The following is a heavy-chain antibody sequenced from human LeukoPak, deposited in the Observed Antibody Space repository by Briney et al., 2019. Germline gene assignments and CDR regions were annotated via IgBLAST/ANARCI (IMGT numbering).Heavy chain of an antibody. D-gene: IGHD5-18*01. CDR1: GFTITGYA. V-gene: IGHV3-30*03. J-gene: IGHJ5*02. Sequence: GRSLRLSCVASGFTITGYAMYWVRQSPGKGLDFVASISHDETERYGESVKGRFTISRDTSKNTVYLQMNTLRAEDWALYYCTRTGLGYTLGNGLDAWGQGTQVTVSS. CDR3: TRTGLGYTLGNGLDA. CDR2: ISHDETE.